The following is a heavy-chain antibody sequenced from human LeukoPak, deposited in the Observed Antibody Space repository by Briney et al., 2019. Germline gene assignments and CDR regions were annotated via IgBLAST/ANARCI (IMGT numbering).Heavy chain of an antibody. Sequence: PGGSLRLSRSASGFTLSSYAMHWVRQAPGKGLEYVSAITSNGGSTYHADSVKGRFTISRDNSKNTLYLQMNSLRAEDTAVYYCPKDAPDSGSYYDAFDIWGQGTMVTVSS. CDR1: GFTLSSYA. J-gene: IGHJ3*02. V-gene: IGHV3-64*04. D-gene: IGHD1-26*01. CDR2: ITSNGGST. CDR3: PKDAPDSGSYYDAFDI.